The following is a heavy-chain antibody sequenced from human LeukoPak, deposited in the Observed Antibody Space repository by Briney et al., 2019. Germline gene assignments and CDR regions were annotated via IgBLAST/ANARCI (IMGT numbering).Heavy chain of an antibody. CDR2: ISAYNGNT. CDR3: ARGTPPAMQKDY. Sequence: ASVKVSCKASGYTFTSYGISWVRQAPGQGLEWMGWISAYNGNTNYAQKLQGRGTMTTDTSTSTAYMELRSLRSDDTAVYYCARGTPPAMQKDYWGQGALVTVSS. V-gene: IGHV1-18*01. D-gene: IGHD5-18*01. CDR1: GYTFTSYG. J-gene: IGHJ4*02.